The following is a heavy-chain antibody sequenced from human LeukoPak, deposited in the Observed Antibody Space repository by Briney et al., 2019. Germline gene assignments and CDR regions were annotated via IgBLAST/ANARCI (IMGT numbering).Heavy chain of an antibody. CDR1: GFTVSTNW. CDR3: VKVGGPLREFDY. Sequence: PGGSLRLSCAASGFTVSTNWMHWVRQAPGKGLVWVSRINDDGSSTRYADSVRGRFTISRDNAKNTLYLQLNSLRAEDTAVYYCVKVGGPLREFDYWGQGTLVTVSS. V-gene: IGHV3-74*01. J-gene: IGHJ4*02. CDR2: INDDGSST. D-gene: IGHD4-17*01.